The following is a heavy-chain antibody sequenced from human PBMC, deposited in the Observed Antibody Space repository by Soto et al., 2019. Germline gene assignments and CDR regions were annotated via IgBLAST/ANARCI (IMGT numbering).Heavy chain of an antibody. CDR2: ISASGATT. Sequence: LRLSCAASGFTFNNYALTWVRQAPGKGLEWVSSISASGATTYNAESVEGRFTISRDNSKNTRDLQMVSKGAENTAIYYCAKEGGGPCYLGGWFDPGGQGTLVAVSS. D-gene: IGHD2-15*01. J-gene: IGHJ5*02. V-gene: IGHV3-23*01. CDR1: GFTFNNYA. CDR3: AKEGGGPCYLGGWFDP.